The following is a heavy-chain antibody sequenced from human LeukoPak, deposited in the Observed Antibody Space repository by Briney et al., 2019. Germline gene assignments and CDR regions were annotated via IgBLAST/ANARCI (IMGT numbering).Heavy chain of an antibody. D-gene: IGHD3-10*01. CDR2: INAGNGNT. V-gene: IGHV1-3*01. CDR1: GYTFTSYA. J-gene: IGHJ5*02. CDR3: ARVRLLWNRVWFDP. Sequence: VASVKVSCKASGYTFTSYAMHWVRQAPGQRLEWMGWINAGNGNTKYSQKFQGRVTITRDTSASTAYMELSSLRSEDTAVYYCARVRLLWNRVWFDPWGQGTLVTVSS.